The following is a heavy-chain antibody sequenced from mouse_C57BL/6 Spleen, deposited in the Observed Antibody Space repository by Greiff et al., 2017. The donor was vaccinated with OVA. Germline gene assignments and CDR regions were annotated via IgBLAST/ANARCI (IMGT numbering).Heavy chain of an antibody. J-gene: IGHJ3*01. Sequence: VKLQESDAELVKPGASVKISCKVSGYTFTDHTIHWMKQRPEQGLEWIGYIYPRDGSTKYNEKFKGKATLTADKSSSTAYMQLNSLTSEDSAVYFCAREGFTTVVATRAGFAYWGQGTLVTVSA. D-gene: IGHD1-1*01. CDR1: GYTFTDHT. CDR2: IYPRDGST. V-gene: IGHV1-78*01. CDR3: AREGFTTVVATRAGFAY.